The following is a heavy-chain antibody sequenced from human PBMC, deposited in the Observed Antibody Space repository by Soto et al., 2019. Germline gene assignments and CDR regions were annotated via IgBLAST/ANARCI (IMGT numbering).Heavy chain of an antibody. V-gene: IGHV4-4*02. Sequence: PSETLSLTCAVSGASITTTWWSWVRQPPGKGLEWIGEMYHTGNTNYNPSLKSRVTMSLEDSTNQFSLRLASVTAADTAVYYCARGIWGAVAGSSDYWGQGTLVTVSS. J-gene: IGHJ4*02. D-gene: IGHD6-19*01. CDR3: ARGIWGAVAGSSDY. CDR2: MYHTGNT. CDR1: GASITTTW.